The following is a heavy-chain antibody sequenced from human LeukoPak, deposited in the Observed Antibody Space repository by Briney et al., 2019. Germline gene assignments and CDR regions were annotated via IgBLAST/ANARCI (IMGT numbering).Heavy chain of an antibody. CDR1: GGYISSYY. Sequence: SETLSLTCTVSGGYISSYYWSWIRQPPGKGLEWIGYIYYSGSTNYNPSLKSRVTISVDTSKNQFSLKLSSVTAADTAVYYCARVAYSSSWIDAFDIWGQGTMVTVSS. D-gene: IGHD6-13*01. CDR2: IYYSGST. V-gene: IGHV4-59*01. J-gene: IGHJ3*02. CDR3: ARVAYSSSWIDAFDI.